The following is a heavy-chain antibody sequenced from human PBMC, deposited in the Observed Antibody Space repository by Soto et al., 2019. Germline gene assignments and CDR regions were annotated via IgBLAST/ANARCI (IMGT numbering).Heavy chain of an antibody. D-gene: IGHD5-18*01. CDR1: GFTVSSNY. CDR2: IYSGGST. Sequence: PGGSLRLSCAASGFTVSSNYMSWVRQAPGKGLEWVSVIYSGGSTYYADSVKGRFTISRDNSKNTLYLQTNSLRAEDTAVYYCARDGTSYGYESSYYFDYWGQGTLVTVYS. J-gene: IGHJ4*02. V-gene: IGHV3-53*01. CDR3: ARDGTSYGYESSYYFDY.